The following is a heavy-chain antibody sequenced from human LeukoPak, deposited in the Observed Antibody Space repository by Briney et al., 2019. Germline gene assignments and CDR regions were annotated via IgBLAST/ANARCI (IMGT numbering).Heavy chain of an antibody. CDR2: IISSGSST. Sequence: GGSLRLSCAASGFAFSSFAMTWVRQAPGKGLGWVSGIISSGSSTYYAHSVKGRFTISRDNSKNTLYLQMDSLRAEDTAIYYCAKSGGYKYGYPRYYFDCWGHGTLVTVSS. J-gene: IGHJ4*01. CDR1: GFAFSSFA. CDR3: AKSGGYKYGYPRYYFDC. V-gene: IGHV3-23*01. D-gene: IGHD5-18*01.